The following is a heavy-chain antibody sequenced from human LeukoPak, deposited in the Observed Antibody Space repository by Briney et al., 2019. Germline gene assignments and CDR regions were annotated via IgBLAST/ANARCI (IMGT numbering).Heavy chain of an antibody. CDR1: GFTSSNYG. CDR2: IRYDGSDK. Sequence: PGGSLRLSCAASGFTSSNYGIRWVRQAPGKGLEWVAFIRYDGSDKYYADSVKGRFTISRDSSKNTVYLQMNSLSDEDTAVYYCARSPYRGGSSWTEFDYWGQGTLVTVSS. CDR3: ARSPYRGGSSWTEFDY. D-gene: IGHD6-13*01. V-gene: IGHV3-30*02. J-gene: IGHJ4*02.